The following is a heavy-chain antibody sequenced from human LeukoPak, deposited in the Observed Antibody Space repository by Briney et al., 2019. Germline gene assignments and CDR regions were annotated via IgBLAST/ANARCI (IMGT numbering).Heavy chain of an antibody. CDR3: ARDNGGWFDT. D-gene: IGHD3-10*01. Sequence: PGGSLRLSCVASEFIFSDYWVSCVRQAPGKGVEGVANIKQGGREQKYVSSVKGRFAISRDDAKSTLYLQMDSLSGDDTAVYYCARDNGGWFDTWGRGTLVTVSS. CDR1: EFIFSDYW. J-gene: IGHJ5*02. CDR2: IKQGGREQ. V-gene: IGHV3-7*03.